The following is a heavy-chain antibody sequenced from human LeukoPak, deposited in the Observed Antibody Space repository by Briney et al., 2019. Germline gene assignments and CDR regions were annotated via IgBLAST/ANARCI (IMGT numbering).Heavy chain of an antibody. CDR3: AKDIASLGYCSGGQSCYFDY. CDR1: GFTFSSYS. D-gene: IGHD2-15*01. Sequence: PGGSLRLSCAASGFTFSSYSMNWVRQAPGKGLEWVSSISSSSSYIYYADSVKGRFTISRDNAKNSLYLQMNSLRAEDTAVYYCAKDIASLGYCSGGQSCYFDYWGQGTLVTVSS. CDR2: ISSSSSYI. V-gene: IGHV3-21*01. J-gene: IGHJ4*02.